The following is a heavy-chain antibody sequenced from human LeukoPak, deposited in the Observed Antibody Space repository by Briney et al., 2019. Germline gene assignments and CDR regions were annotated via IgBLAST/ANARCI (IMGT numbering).Heavy chain of an antibody. D-gene: IGHD6-13*01. CDR2: IIPIFGTA. CDR1: GGTFSTYA. Sequence: ASVKVSCKASGGTFSTYAISWVRQAPGQGLEWMGGIIPIFGTADYAQKLQGRVTITTVESTSTAYMELSSLRSEDTAVYYCARAPSGDSSSWYFRTKSYGMDVWGQGTTVTVSS. CDR3: ARAPSGDSSSWYFRTKSYGMDV. V-gene: IGHV1-69*05. J-gene: IGHJ6*02.